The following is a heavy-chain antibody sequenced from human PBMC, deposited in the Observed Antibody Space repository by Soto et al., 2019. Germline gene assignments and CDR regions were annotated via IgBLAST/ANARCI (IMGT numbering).Heavy chain of an antibody. V-gene: IGHV4-4*07. D-gene: IGHD3-3*01. Sequence: SETLSLTCTVSGGSISSYYWSWIRQPAGKGLEWIGRIYTSGSTNYNPSLKSRVTMSVDTSKNQFSLKLSSVTAADTAVYYCARVLREHYDFWSGYYGWFDPWGQGTLVTVSS. CDR2: IYTSGST. CDR3: ARVLREHYDFWSGYYGWFDP. J-gene: IGHJ5*02. CDR1: GGSISSYY.